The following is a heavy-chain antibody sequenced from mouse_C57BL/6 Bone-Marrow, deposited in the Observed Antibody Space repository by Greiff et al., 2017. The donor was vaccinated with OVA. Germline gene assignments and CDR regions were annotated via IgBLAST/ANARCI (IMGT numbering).Heavy chain of an antibody. CDR3: ASGFITTVVEGYFDY. J-gene: IGHJ2*01. Sequence: VQLQQSGAELVKPGASVKMSCKASGYTFTSYWITWVKQRPGQGLEWIGDIYPGSGSTNYNEKFKSKATLTVDTSSSTAYMQLSSLTSEDSAVYYCASGFITTVVEGYFDYWGQGTTLTVSS. D-gene: IGHD1-1*01. CDR1: GYTFTSYW. V-gene: IGHV1-55*01. CDR2: IYPGSGST.